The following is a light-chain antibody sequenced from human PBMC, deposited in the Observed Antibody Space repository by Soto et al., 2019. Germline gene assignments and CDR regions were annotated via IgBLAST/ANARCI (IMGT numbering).Light chain of an antibody. CDR3: QQYHTSSIT. CDR1: ESISIW. Sequence: DIQMTQSPSTLSASVGDTVTITCRASESISIWLAWYQQKPGKAPNLLINKASSLQSEVPSRFSGTGSGTEFTLTIDRLQPDDFATYYCQQYHTSSITFGQGTRLEI. V-gene: IGKV1-5*03. CDR2: KAS. J-gene: IGKJ5*01.